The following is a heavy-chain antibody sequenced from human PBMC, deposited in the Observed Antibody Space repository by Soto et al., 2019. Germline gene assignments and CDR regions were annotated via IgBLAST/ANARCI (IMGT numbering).Heavy chain of an antibody. V-gene: IGHV3-23*01. CDR1: GFTFRSYT. Sequence: HPGGSLRLSCAASGFTFRSYTMSWVRQAPGKGLEWVSSISGGNGDTFSADSVTGRFTISRDNSKNTLYLQMNSLRAEDTAVYYCAKFSSPDFDYWGQGTLVTVSS. CDR2: ISGGNGDT. CDR3: AKFSSPDFDY. J-gene: IGHJ4*02.